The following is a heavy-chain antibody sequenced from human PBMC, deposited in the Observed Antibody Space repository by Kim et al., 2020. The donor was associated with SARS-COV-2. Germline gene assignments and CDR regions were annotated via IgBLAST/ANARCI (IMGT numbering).Heavy chain of an antibody. V-gene: IGHV3-9*01. D-gene: IGHD6-13*01. CDR1: GFTFDDYA. Sequence: GGSLRLSCAASGFTFDDYAMHWVRQAPGKGLEWVSGISWNSGSIDYADSVKGRFTISRDNAKNSLYLQMNSLRAEDTALYYCTQGNGQQLVFRPRVWGQGTLVTVSS. J-gene: IGHJ4*02. CDR2: ISWNSGSI. CDR3: TQGNGQQLVFRPRV.